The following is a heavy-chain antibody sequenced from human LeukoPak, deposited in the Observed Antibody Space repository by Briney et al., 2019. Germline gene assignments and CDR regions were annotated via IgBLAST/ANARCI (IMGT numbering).Heavy chain of an antibody. CDR3: AKLGKTENHYGSGRFSYYYYMDV. D-gene: IGHD3-10*01. Sequence: SETLSLTCAVYGGSFSGYYWSWIRQPPGKGLEWIGEINHSGSTNYNPSLKSRVTISVDTSKNQFSLKLSSVTAADTAVYYCAKLGKTENHYGSGRFSYYYYMDVWGKGTTVTISS. CDR2: INHSGST. V-gene: IGHV4-34*01. CDR1: GGSFSGYY. J-gene: IGHJ6*03.